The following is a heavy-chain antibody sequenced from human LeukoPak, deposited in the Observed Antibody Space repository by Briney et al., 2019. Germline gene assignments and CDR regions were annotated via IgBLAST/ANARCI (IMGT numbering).Heavy chain of an antibody. V-gene: IGHV4-4*02. D-gene: IGHD7-27*01. CDR1: SGSIGSSNW. CDR2: ISLGGNT. CDR3: ASNWGHSQGH. Sequence: SETLSLTCTVSSGSIGSSNWWSWVRQTPGKGREWIEEISLGGNTNHNPSLRSRVTISVDQSKNQLFLKLPSVTAADTAIYYCASNWGHSQGHWGQGILVTVSS. J-gene: IGHJ4*02.